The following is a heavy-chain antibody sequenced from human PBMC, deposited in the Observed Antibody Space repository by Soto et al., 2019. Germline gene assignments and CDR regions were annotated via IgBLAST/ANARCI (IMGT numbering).Heavy chain of an antibody. CDR2: INAGNGNT. Sequence: ASVKVSCKASGYTFTSYAMHWVRQAPGQRLEWMGWINAGNGNTKYSQKFQGRVTITRDTSASTAYMELSSLRSEDTAVYYCAREEYYYDSSGSYYYYGMDVWGQGTTVTVSS. D-gene: IGHD3-22*01. CDR1: GYTFTSYA. V-gene: IGHV1-3*01. J-gene: IGHJ6*02. CDR3: AREEYYYDSSGSYYYYGMDV.